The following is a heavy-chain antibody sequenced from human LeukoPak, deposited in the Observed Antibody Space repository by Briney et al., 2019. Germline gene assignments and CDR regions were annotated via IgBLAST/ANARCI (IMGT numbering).Heavy chain of an antibody. Sequence: SETLSLTCDVSGGSVTSTNWWAWVPQPPGKGLEWIGEVHLDGRTNYNPSLKSRLIMSVDLPENHISLRLTSVTAADTAVYYCAREGGFYRPLDYSGQGTLVTVSS. CDR2: VHLDGRT. D-gene: IGHD3-3*01. CDR3: AREGGFYRPLDY. CDR1: GGSVTSTNW. J-gene: IGHJ4*02. V-gene: IGHV4-4*02.